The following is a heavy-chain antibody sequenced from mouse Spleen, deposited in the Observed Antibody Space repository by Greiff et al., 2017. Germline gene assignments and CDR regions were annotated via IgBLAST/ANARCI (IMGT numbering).Heavy chain of an antibody. CDR1: GYTFTSYT. CDR2: INPSSGYT. V-gene: IGHV1-4*01. J-gene: IGHJ3*01. CDR3: ARSSLAWFAY. Sequence: QVHLKQSGAELVRPGASVKMSCKASGYTFTSYTMHWVKQRPGQGLEWIGYINPSSGYTKYNQKFKDKATLTADKSSSTAYMQLSSLTSEDSAVYYCARSSLAWFAYWGQGTLVTVSA.